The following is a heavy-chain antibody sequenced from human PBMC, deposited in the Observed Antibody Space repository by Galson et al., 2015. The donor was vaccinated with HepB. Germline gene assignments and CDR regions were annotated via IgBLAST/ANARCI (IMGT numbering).Heavy chain of an antibody. V-gene: IGHV1-69*13. CDR3: ATDSDFWSGPYRSWFDP. Sequence: SVKVSCKASGYTFTGYYMHWVRQAPGQGLEWMGGIIPIFGTANYAQKFHGRVTITADESTSTAYMELSSLRSEDTAVYYCATDSDFWSGPYRSWFDPWGQGTLVTVSS. D-gene: IGHD3-3*01. CDR2: IIPIFGTA. CDR1: GYTFTGYY. J-gene: IGHJ5*02.